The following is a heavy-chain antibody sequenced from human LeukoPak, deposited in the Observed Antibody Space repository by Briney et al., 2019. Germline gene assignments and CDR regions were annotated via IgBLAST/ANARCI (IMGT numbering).Heavy chain of an antibody. CDR3: ARGEEYGSGTVHFDY. CDR2: IYHSGGT. Sequence: SGTLSLTCDVSGGSISSSNWWSWVRQPPGKGLEWIGEIYHSGGTNYNPSLKSRVTISVDKSKNQFSLKLSSVTAADTALYYCARGEEYGSGTVHFDYWGQGTLVTVSS. V-gene: IGHV4-4*02. J-gene: IGHJ4*02. D-gene: IGHD3-10*01. CDR1: GGSISSSNW.